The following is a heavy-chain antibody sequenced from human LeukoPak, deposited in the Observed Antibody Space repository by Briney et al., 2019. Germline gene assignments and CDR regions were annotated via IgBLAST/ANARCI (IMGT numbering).Heavy chain of an antibody. CDR1: GYTFTGYY. D-gene: IGHD3-3*01. Sequence: GASVKVSCKASGYTFTGYYMHWVRQAPGQGLEWMGWINPNSGSTNYAQKFQGWVTMTRDTSISTAYMELSRLRSDDTAVYYCARAQDTILVDYWGQGTLVTVSS. CDR2: INPNSGST. V-gene: IGHV1-2*04. CDR3: ARAQDTILVDY. J-gene: IGHJ4*02.